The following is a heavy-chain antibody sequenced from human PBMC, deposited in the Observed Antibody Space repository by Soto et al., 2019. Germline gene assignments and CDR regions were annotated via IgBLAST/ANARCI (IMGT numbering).Heavy chain of an antibody. Sequence: SETLSLTCTVSGGSISSYYWSWIRQPPGKGLEWIGYIYYSGSTNYNPSLKSRVTISVDTSKNQFSLKLSSVTAADTAVYYCASQKDSSSWYGNNYENWFDPWGQGTLVTVSS. CDR1: GGSISSYY. V-gene: IGHV4-59*01. CDR2: IYYSGST. D-gene: IGHD6-13*01. J-gene: IGHJ5*02. CDR3: ASQKDSSSWYGNNYENWFDP.